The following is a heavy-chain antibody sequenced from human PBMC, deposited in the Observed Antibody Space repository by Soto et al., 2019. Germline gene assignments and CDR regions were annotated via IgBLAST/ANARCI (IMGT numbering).Heavy chain of an antibody. V-gene: IGHV3-20*04. CDR1: GFPLQDHA. Sequence: EGQLVESGGGMVRPGGSLRLSCAVSGFPLQDHAVTWVRQAPGEGLEWVSSITANGGTKAYADSVKGRFTISRDNAKNYVDLQVNNLRAEVPALYYCEIGGPWLEPLAPGAQGPLVTVS. D-gene: IGHD6-19*01. CDR2: ITANGGTK. CDR3: EIGGPWLEPLAP. J-gene: IGHJ5*02.